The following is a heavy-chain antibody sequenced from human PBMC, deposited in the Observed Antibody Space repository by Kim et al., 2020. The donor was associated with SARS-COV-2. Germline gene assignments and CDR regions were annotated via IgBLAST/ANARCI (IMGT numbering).Heavy chain of an antibody. CDR2: IYYSGST. J-gene: IGHJ3*02. CDR1: GGSISSSSYY. D-gene: IGHD1-26*01. Sequence: SETLSLTCTVSGGSISSSSYYWGWIRQPPGKGLEWIGSIYYSGSTYYNPSLKSRVTISVDTSKNQFSLKLSSVTAADTAVYYCARDPLVGGPIWGQGTMVTVSS. CDR3: ARDPLVGGPI. V-gene: IGHV4-39*07.